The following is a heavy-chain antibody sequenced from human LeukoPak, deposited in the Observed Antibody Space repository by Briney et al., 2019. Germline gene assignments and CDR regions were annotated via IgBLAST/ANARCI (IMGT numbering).Heavy chain of an antibody. CDR3: AREALTYYDFWSGYYSHYYYYMDV. V-gene: IGHV4-4*07. CDR2: IYTSGST. CDR1: GGSISSYY. J-gene: IGHJ6*03. D-gene: IGHD3-3*01. Sequence: SETLSLTCTVSGGSISSYYWSWIRQPAGKGLEWIGRIYTSGSTDYNPSLKSRVTMSVDTSKNQFSLKLSSVTAADTAVYYCAREALTYYDFWSGYYSHYYYYMDVWGKGTTVTVSS.